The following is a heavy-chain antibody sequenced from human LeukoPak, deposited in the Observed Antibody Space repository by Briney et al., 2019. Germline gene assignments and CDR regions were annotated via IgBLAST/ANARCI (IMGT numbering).Heavy chain of an antibody. J-gene: IGHJ4*02. D-gene: IGHD6-13*01. CDR2: ISWNSGSI. Sequence: SGGSLRLSCAASGFTFDDYAMHWVRQAPGKGLEWVSGISWNSGSIGYADSVKSRFTISRDNAKNSLYLQMNSLRAEDMALYYCAKSGSSWYYFDYWGQGTLATVSS. CDR3: AKSGSSWYYFDY. V-gene: IGHV3-9*03. CDR1: GFTFDDYA.